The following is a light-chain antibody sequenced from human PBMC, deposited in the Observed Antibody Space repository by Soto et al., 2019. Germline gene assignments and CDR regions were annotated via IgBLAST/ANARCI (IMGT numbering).Light chain of an antibody. V-gene: IGKV3-15*01. J-gene: IGKJ3*01. CDR1: QSVSSN. CDR3: QQSNNWFT. CDR2: GAS. Sequence: EIVMTQSPATLSVSPGERATLSCRASQSVSSNLAWYQQKPGQAPRLLIYGASTRATGIPARFSGSGSGTEFTLTISSLQSEDFAVYYCQQSNNWFTFGPGTKVDIK.